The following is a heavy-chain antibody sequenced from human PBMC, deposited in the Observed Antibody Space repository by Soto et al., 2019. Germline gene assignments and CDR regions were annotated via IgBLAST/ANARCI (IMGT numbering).Heavy chain of an antibody. J-gene: IGHJ5*02. V-gene: IGHV4-39*01. CDR2: IYYSGST. D-gene: IGHD5-18*01. CDR3: ARRVKAMDWFDP. Sequence: SETLSLTCTVSGGSIGSSSYYWGWIRQPPGKGLEWIGSIYYSGSTYYNPSLKSRVTISVDTSKNQFSLKLSSVTAADTAVYYCARRVKAMDWFDPWGQATLVTAPQ. CDR1: GGSIGSSSYY.